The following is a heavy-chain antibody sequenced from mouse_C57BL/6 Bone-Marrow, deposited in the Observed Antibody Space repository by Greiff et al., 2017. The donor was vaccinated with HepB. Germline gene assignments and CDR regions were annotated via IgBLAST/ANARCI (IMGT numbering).Heavy chain of an antibody. D-gene: IGHD1-1*01. CDR1: GYTFTSYW. Sequence: QVQLQQPGAELVRPGSSVKLSCKASGYTFTSYWMHWVKQRPIQGLEWIGNIDPSDSETHYNQKFKDKATLTVDKSSSTAYMQLSSLTSEDSAVYSCVSPYYGSSYWYFDVWGTGTTVTVSS. V-gene: IGHV1-52*01. J-gene: IGHJ1*03. CDR3: VSPYYGSSYWYFDV. CDR2: IDPSDSET.